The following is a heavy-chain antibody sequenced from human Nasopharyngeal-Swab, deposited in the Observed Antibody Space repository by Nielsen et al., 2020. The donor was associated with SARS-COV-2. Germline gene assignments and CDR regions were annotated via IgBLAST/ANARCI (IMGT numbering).Heavy chain of an antibody. V-gene: IGHV1-69*13. D-gene: IGHD6-6*01. CDR3: ARSGYSNSDIDY. Sequence: SVTVSCQASRCTFSSYAISWVRQAPGQGLEWMGGIIPIFGTADYAQKFQDRVTITADESTSTAYMELSSLRSEDTAVYYCARSGYSNSDIDYWGQGTLVTVSS. CDR1: RCTFSSYA. CDR2: IIPIFGTA. J-gene: IGHJ4*02.